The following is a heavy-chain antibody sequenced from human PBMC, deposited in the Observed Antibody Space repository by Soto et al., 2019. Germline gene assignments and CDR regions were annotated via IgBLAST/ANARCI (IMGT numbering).Heavy chain of an antibody. Sequence: QVQLVESGGGVVQPGRSLRLSCAASGFTFSSYGMHWVRQAPGKGLEWVAVISYDGSNKYYADSVKGRFTISRDNSKNTLYLQMNSLRAEDTAVYYCAKGVGGVRGTIDYWGQGNLVTVSS. D-gene: IGHD1-1*01. V-gene: IGHV3-30*18. CDR3: AKGVGGVRGTIDY. J-gene: IGHJ4*02. CDR2: ISYDGSNK. CDR1: GFTFSSYG.